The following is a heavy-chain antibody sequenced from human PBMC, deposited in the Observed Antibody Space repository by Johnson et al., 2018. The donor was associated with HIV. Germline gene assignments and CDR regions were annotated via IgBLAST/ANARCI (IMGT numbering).Heavy chain of an antibody. V-gene: IGHV3-66*01. Sequence: VQLVESGGGLVQPGGSLRLSCAASGFTVSSNYMSWVRQAPGKGLEWVSVIYSGGSTYYADSVKGRFTISRDNSKNTLYLQMNSLRVEDTAVYYCARDRPHDDNGYYYVPDAFDIWGQGTMVTVSS. CDR2: IYSGGST. CDR1: GFTVSSNY. CDR3: ARDRPHDDNGYYYVPDAFDI. D-gene: IGHD3-22*01. J-gene: IGHJ3*02.